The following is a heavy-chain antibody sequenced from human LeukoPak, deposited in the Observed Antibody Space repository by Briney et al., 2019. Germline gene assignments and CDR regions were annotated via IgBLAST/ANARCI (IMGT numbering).Heavy chain of an antibody. J-gene: IGHJ3*02. CDR3: ARRDSTVTTLAYAFDI. CDR1: GYTFTGYY. D-gene: IGHD4-17*01. CDR2: MNPNSGNT. V-gene: IGHV1-8*02. Sequence: ASVKVSCKASGYTFTGYYIHWVRQAPGQGLEWMGWMNPNSGNTGYAQKFQGRVTMTRNTSISTAYMELSSLRSEDTAVYYCARRDSTVTTLAYAFDIWGQGTMVTVSS.